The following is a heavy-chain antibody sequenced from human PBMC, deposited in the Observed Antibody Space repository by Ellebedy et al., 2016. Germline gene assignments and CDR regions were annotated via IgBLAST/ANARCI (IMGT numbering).Heavy chain of an antibody. CDR3: ARGDSCRTPSCYDFDRESYHFALDV. Sequence: GESLKISCKVSGYRFNYYWIAWVRQMPGKGLEWVGIIYPGDSDTRYGPSFEGQVTISVDKSINTAFLQWNSLKTSDTAMYYCARGDSCRTPSCYDFDRESYHFALDVWGPGTSVTVSS. D-gene: IGHD2-2*01. J-gene: IGHJ6*02. CDR2: IYPGDSDT. V-gene: IGHV5-51*01. CDR1: GYRFNYYW.